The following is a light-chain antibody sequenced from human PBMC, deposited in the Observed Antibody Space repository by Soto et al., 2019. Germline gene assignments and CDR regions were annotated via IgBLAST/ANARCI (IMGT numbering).Light chain of an antibody. CDR1: RGSIASNY. CDR2: EDN. J-gene: IGLJ2*01. CDR3: QSDASSNHVV. V-gene: IGLV6-57*04. Sequence: NFMLTQPHSVAESPGKTGTISCTRSRGSIASNYVQWYQQRPGSAPTTVIYEDNQRPSGVPDRFSGSIDSSSNSASLTISGLKTEDEADYYRQSDASSNHVVFGGGAALTVL.